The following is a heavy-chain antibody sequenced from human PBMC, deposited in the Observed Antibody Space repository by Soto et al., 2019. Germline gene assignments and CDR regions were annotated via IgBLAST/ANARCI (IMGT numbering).Heavy chain of an antibody. Sequence: GGSLRLSCAASGFTFSSYSMNWVRQAPGKGLEWVSSISSSSSYIYYADSVKGRFTISRDNAKNSLYLQMNSLRAEDTAVYYCARDRRTVTTRTSYGMDVWGQGTTVTVSS. J-gene: IGHJ6*02. CDR2: ISSSSSYI. CDR3: ARDRRTVTTRTSYGMDV. CDR1: GFTFSSYS. V-gene: IGHV3-21*01. D-gene: IGHD4-4*01.